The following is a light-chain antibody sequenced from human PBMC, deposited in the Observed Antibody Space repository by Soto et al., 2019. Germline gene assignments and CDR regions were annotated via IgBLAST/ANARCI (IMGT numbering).Light chain of an antibody. CDR3: QTWGTGIWV. Sequence: QSVLTQSPSASASLGASVKLTCTLSSGHSSSAIAWHQQQPEKGPRYLMKLNSDGSHSKGDGIPDRFSGSSSGAERYLTISSLQSEDEADYYCQTWGTGIWVFGGGTKLTVL. CDR2: LNSDGSH. CDR1: SGHSSSA. J-gene: IGLJ3*02. V-gene: IGLV4-69*01.